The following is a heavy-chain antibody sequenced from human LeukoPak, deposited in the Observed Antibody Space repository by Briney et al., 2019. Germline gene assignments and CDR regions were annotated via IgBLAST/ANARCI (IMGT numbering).Heavy chain of an antibody. Sequence: GGSLRLSCAASGFTFSNYAMSWVRQAPGKGLEWVSTISGSGDSTYYADSVKGRFTISRDNSKNTLYLQMNSPGAKDTAVYYCAKDYSGSYYYFDYWGQGTLVTVSS. D-gene: IGHD1-26*01. CDR2: ISGSGDST. CDR1: GFTFSNYA. V-gene: IGHV3-23*01. J-gene: IGHJ4*02. CDR3: AKDYSGSYYYFDY.